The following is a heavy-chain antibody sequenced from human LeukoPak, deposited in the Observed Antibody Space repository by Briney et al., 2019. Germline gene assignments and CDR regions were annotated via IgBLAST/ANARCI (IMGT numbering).Heavy chain of an antibody. Sequence: SETLSLTCTVSGGSISSYYWSWIRQPAGKGLEWIGRIYTSGSTNYNPSLKSRVTMSVDTSKNQFSLKLSSVTAADTAVCYCARDTPYYYDTDGFDYWGQGTLVTVSS. D-gene: IGHD3-22*01. CDR3: ARDTPYYYDTDGFDY. V-gene: IGHV4-4*07. CDR1: GGSISSYY. CDR2: IYTSGST. J-gene: IGHJ4*02.